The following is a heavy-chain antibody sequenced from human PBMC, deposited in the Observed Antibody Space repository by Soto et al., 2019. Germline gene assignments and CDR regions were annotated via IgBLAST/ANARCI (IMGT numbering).Heavy chain of an antibody. CDR3: ARPPGYFWYFDL. V-gene: IGHV5-10-1*01. J-gene: IGHJ2*01. Sequence: GESLKISCKGSGYSFTSYWISWVRQMPGKGLEWMGRIDPSDSYTNYSPSFQGHVTISADKSISTAYLQWSSLKASDTAMYYCARPPGYFWYFDLWGRGTLVTVSS. D-gene: IGHD5-18*01. CDR1: GYSFTSYW. CDR2: IDPSDSYT.